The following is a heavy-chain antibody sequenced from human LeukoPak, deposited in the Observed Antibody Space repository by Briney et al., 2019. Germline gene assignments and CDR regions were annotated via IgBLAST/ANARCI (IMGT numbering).Heavy chain of an antibody. D-gene: IGHD1-26*01. CDR1: GYSFTSYD. J-gene: IGHJ4*02. CDR3: ARVVGAIDY. Sequence: ASVKVSCKATGYSFTSYDINWVRQATGQGLEWMGWMNPNSGNRGYAQKFQGRVTMTRDTSISTAYMELSSLRSEDTAVYYCARVVGAIDYWGQGTLVTVSS. V-gene: IGHV1-8*01. CDR2: MNPNSGNR.